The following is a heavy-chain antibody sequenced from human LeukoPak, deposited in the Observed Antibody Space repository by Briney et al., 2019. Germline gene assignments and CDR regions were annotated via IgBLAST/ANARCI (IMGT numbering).Heavy chain of an antibody. V-gene: IGHV3-30-3*01. CDR1: GFTFSSYA. CDR3: AREDSSGYTRYFDY. Sequence: PGRSLRLSCAASGFTFSSYAMHWVRQAPGKGLEWVAVISYDGSNKYYADSVKGRFTISRDNSKNTLYLQMNSLRAEDTAVYYCAREDSSGYTRYFDYWGQGTLVTVSS. CDR2: ISYDGSNK. J-gene: IGHJ4*02. D-gene: IGHD3-22*01.